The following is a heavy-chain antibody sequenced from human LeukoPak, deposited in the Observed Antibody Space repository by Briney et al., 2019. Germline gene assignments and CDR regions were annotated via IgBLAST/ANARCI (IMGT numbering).Heavy chain of an antibody. CDR2: ISGDNGNT. CDR1: GYTFNKNG. V-gene: IGHV1-18*01. Sequence: ASVKVSCKAPGYTFNKNGFSWVRQAPGQGLEWLGWISGDNGNTNFKQKLQGRVTMTIDTSTSTAYMELRSLTSDDTAVYYCARDGADWYDSRGGDYWGQGTLVTVSS. J-gene: IGHJ4*02. D-gene: IGHD3-22*01. CDR3: ARDGADWYDSRGGDY.